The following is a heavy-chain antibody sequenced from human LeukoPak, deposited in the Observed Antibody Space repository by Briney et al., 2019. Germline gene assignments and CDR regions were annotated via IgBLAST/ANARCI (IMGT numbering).Heavy chain of an antibody. CDR1: GYTFTSYY. Sequence: ASVKVSCKASGYTFTSYYMHWVRQAPGQGLEWMGIINPSGGSTSYAQKFQGRVTMTRNTSTSTVYMELSSLRSEDTAVYYCARVRYYGSGSYYIGRFDPWGQETLVTVSS. J-gene: IGHJ5*02. D-gene: IGHD3-10*01. CDR3: ARVRYYGSGSYYIGRFDP. CDR2: INPSGGST. V-gene: IGHV1-46*01.